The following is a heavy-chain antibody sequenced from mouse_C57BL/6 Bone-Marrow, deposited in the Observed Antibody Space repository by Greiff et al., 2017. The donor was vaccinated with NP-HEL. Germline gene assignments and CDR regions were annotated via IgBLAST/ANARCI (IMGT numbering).Heavy chain of an antibody. V-gene: IGHV5-6*01. CDR1: GFTFSSYG. CDR2: ISSGGSYT. Sequence: EVQGVESGGDLVKPGWSLKLSCAASGFTFSSYGMSWVRQTPDKRLEWVATISSGGSYTYYPDSVKGRFTISRDNAKNTLYLQMSSLKSEDTAMYYCARHPYYAMDYWGQGTSVTVSS. J-gene: IGHJ4*01. CDR3: ARHPYYAMDY.